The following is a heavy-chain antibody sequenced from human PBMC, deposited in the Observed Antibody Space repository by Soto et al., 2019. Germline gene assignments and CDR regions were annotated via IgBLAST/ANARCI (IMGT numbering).Heavy chain of an antibody. CDR2: IWYDGSNK. CDR3: ATQSTLYYYYGMDV. Sequence: QVQLVESGGGVVQPGRSLRLSCAASGFTFSSYGMHWVRQAPDKELEWVAVIWYDGSNKYYADSVKSRFTISRDNSQNTLYLQMNSLRAEDTAVYYCATQSTLYYYYGMDVWGQGSTVTVSS. CDR1: GFTFSSYG. V-gene: IGHV3-33*01. J-gene: IGHJ6*02. D-gene: IGHD2-15*01.